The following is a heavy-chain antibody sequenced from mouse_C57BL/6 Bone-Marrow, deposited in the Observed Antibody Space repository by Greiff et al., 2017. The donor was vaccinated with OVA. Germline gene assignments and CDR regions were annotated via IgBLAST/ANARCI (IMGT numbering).Heavy chain of an antibody. CDR2: IDPENGDT. Sequence: VQLQQSGAELVRPGASVKLSCTASGFNIKDDYMHWVKQRPEQGLEWIGWIDPENGDTEYASKFQGKATITAATSSNTAYLQLSSLTSEDTAVYYCTTGGASPAWFAYWGQGTLVTVSA. D-gene: IGHD6-1*01. V-gene: IGHV14-4*01. CDR1: GFNIKDDY. J-gene: IGHJ3*01. CDR3: TTGGASPAWFAY.